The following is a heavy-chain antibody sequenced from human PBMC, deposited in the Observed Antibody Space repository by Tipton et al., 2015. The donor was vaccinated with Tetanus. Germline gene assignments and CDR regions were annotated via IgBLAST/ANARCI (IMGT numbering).Heavy chain of an antibody. CDR1: GGSFSGYY. CDR3: ARVGRHQQFTYYHFYYGLDV. V-gene: IGHV4-34*01. J-gene: IGHJ6*02. D-gene: IGHD3-16*01. CDR2: INHSGST. Sequence: TLPLTCAVYGGSFSGYYWSWIRQPPGKGLEWIGEINHSGSTNYSPSLRSRVTISVDTSENQFSLTLSSVTAADTAVYYCARVGRHQQFTYYHFYYGLDVWGQGTTVTVSS.